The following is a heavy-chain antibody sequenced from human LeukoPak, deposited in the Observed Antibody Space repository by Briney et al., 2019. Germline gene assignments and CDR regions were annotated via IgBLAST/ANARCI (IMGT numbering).Heavy chain of an antibody. J-gene: IGHJ4*02. CDR3: GRGPDYDILTGYYPFDY. CDR2: IYHSGST. Sequence: SGTLSLTCAVSGGSISSSNWWSWVRQPAGKGLEWIGEIYHSGSTNYNPSLKSRVTISVDKSKNQFSLKLSSVTAADTAVYYWGRGPDYDILTGYYPFDYWGQGTLVTVSS. CDR1: GGSISSSNW. V-gene: IGHV4-4*02. D-gene: IGHD3-9*01.